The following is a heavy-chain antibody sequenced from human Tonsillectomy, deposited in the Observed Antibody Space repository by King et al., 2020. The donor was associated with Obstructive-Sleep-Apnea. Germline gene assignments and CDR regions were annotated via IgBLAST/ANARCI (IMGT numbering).Heavy chain of an antibody. V-gene: IGHV1-46*01. CDR3: AREGRDCSSTSCSYYYYYGMDV. CDR1: GYTFTSYY. J-gene: IGHJ6*02. D-gene: IGHD2-2*01. CDR2: INPSGGST. Sequence: QVQLVESGAEVKKPGASVKVSCKASGYTFTSYYMHWVRQAPGQGLEWMGIINPSGGSTSYAQKFQGRVTMTRDTSTSTVYMELSSLRSEDTAVYYCAREGRDCSSTSCSYYYYYGMDVWGQGTTVTVSS.